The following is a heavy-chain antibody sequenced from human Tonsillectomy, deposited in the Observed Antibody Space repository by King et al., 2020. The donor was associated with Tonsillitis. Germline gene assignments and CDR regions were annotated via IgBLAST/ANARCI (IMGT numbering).Heavy chain of an antibody. CDR2: IYNSGST. CDR1: GGTISNYF. J-gene: IGHJ6*02. V-gene: IGHV4-59*01. Sequence: VQLQESGPTLVKPSETLSLICTVSGGTISNYFWSWIRQPPGKGLEWIGYIYNSGSTNYNPSLKSRVTISTDRSKEQLSLKLSSVTAADTAVYYCARSRFRDISLIRGIDNVMDVWGQGTTVTVSS. D-gene: IGHD3-10*01. CDR3: ARSRFRDISLIRGIDNVMDV.